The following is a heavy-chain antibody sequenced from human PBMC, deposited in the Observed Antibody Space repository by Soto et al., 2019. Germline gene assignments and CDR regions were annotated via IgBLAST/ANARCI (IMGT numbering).Heavy chain of an antibody. J-gene: IGHJ4*02. Sequence: SETLSLTCTVSGGSISSSSYYWGWIRQPPGKGLEWIGSIYYSGSTYYNPSLKSRVTISVDTSKNQFSLKLSSVTAADTAVYYCASYYSSSWSTNFDYWGQGTLVTVSS. CDR1: GGSISSSSYY. V-gene: IGHV4-39*01. D-gene: IGHD6-13*01. CDR3: ASYYSSSWSTNFDY. CDR2: IYYSGST.